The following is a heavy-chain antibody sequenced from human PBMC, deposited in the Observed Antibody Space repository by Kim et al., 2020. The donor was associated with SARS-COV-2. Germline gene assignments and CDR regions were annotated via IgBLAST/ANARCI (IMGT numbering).Heavy chain of an antibody. CDR1: GGSFSGYY. D-gene: IGHD3-10*01. V-gene: IGHV4-34*01. J-gene: IGHJ3*02. CDR3: ARGSSPHITMVRGGPTARRVFDI. CDR2: INHSGST. Sequence: SETLSLTCAVYGGSFSGYYWSWIRQPPGKGLEWIGEINHSGSTNYNPSLKSRVTISVDTSKNQFSLKLSSVTAADTAVYYCARGSSPHITMVRGGPTARRVFDIWGQGTMVTVSS.